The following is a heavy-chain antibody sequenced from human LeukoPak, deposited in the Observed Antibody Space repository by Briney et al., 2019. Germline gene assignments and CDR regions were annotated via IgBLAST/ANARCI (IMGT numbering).Heavy chain of an antibody. J-gene: IGHJ6*02. CDR2: ISAYSGNT. V-gene: IGHV1-18*01. CDR3: LFGVVDYYYYGMDV. CDR1: GYTFTSYG. Sequence: ASVKVSCKASGYTFTSYGISWVRQAPGQGLEWMGWISAYSGNTNYAQKLQGRVTMTTDTSTSTAYMELRSLRSDDTAVYYCLFGVVDYYYYGMDVWGQGTTVTVSS. D-gene: IGHD3-3*01.